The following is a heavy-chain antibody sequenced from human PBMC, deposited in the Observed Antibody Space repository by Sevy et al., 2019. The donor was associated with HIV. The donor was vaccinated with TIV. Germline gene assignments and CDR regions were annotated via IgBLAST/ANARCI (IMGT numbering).Heavy chain of an antibody. Sequence: AGSLRLSCAASGFTFSSYSMNWVRQAPGKELEWVSYIGSSSSTIYYADSVKGRFTISRDNARNSLYLQMNSLRAEDTAVYYCVRDRSSNRDFDNWGQGTLVTVSS. J-gene: IGHJ4*02. CDR1: GFTFSSYS. CDR3: VRDRSSNRDFDN. D-gene: IGHD6-13*01. V-gene: IGHV3-48*01. CDR2: IGSSSSTI.